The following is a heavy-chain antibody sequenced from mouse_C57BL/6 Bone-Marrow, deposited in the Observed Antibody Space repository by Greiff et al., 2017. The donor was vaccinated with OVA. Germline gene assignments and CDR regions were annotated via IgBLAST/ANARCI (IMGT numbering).Heavy chain of an antibody. V-gene: IGHV1-69*01. CDR3: AREWGPYWYFDV. CDR2: IDPSDSYT. J-gene: IGHJ1*03. Sequence: VQLQQPGAELVMPGASVKLSCKASGYTFPSYWMHWVKQRPGPGLEWIGEIDPSDSYTNYNQKFKGKSTLTVDKSSSTAYMQLSSLTSEDSAVYYCAREWGPYWYFDVWGTGTTVTVSS. CDR1: GYTFPSYW.